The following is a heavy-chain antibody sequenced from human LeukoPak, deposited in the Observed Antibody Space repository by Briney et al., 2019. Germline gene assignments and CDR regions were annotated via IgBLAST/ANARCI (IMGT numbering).Heavy chain of an antibody. V-gene: IGHV4-4*02. D-gene: IGHD3-3*01. Sequence: SETLSLTCAVSGGSISSSNWWSWVRQPPGKGLEWIGEIYHSGSTNYNPSLKSRVTISVDKSKNQFSLKLSSVTAADTAVYYCARGRITIFGVVISPRNYFDYWGQGTLVTVSS. CDR2: IYHSGST. J-gene: IGHJ4*02. CDR1: GGSISSSNW. CDR3: ARGRITIFGVVISPRNYFDY.